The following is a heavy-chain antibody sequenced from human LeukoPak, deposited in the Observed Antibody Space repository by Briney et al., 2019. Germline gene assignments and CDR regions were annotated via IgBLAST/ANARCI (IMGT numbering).Heavy chain of an antibody. J-gene: IGHJ4*02. CDR3: AKALKRTSERNFGSCLDS. V-gene: IGHV3-23*01. Sequence: GGSLRLSCAASGFSFSSYAMSWVRQAPEKGLEWVSSIGGTGGSTFYADSMKGRLTISRDNSKNTLYLHMNSLRSEDTAIYYCAKALKRTSERNFGSCLDSWGQGTLVTVSS. D-gene: IGHD1-26*01. CDR1: GFSFSSYA. CDR2: IGGTGGST.